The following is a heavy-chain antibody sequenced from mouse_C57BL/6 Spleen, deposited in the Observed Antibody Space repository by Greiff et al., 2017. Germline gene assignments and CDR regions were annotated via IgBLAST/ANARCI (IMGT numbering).Heavy chain of an antibody. J-gene: IGHJ3*01. Sequence: QVQLQQPGAELVKPGASVKLSCKASGYTFTSYWMQWVKQRHGQGLEWIGEIDPSDSNTNYNQKFKGKATLTVDTSSSASYMQRSSLTSEYSAVYYCARSYYSNPAWFAYWGQGTLVTVSA. D-gene: IGHD2-5*01. CDR3: ARSYYSNPAWFAY. CDR1: GYTFTSYW. CDR2: IDPSDSNT. V-gene: IGHV1-50*01.